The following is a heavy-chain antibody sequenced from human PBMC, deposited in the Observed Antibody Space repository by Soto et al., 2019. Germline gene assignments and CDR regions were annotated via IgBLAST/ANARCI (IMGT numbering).Heavy chain of an antibody. CDR1: GFSLSTSGVG. J-gene: IGHJ4*02. V-gene: IGHV2-5*02. Sequence: QITLKESGPTLVKPTQTLTLTCTFSGFSLSTSGVGVGWIRQPPGKALEWLALIYWDDDKRYSPSLKSRLTITKDTSKNQVVLTMTNIDPVDTATYSCSLVLTPDYFDYWGQGTLVTVSS. D-gene: IGHD6-13*01. CDR2: IYWDDDK. CDR3: SLVLTPDYFDY.